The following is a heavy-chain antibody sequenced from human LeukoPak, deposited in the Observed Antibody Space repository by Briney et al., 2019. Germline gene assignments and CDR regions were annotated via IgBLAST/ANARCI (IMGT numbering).Heavy chain of an antibody. D-gene: IGHD5-18*01. CDR3: ATGYTYDYSLY. CDR1: GDTVTGFS. J-gene: IGHJ4*02. CDR2: FDPEDGAR. V-gene: IGHV1-24*01. Sequence: GASVKVSCKVSGDTVTGFSIHWVRQAPGHGLEWMGGFDPEDGARIFAQKFRGRVTMTEDTSTDTAYMDLSSLRSEDTAVYYCATGYTYDYSLYWGQGTLVTVSS.